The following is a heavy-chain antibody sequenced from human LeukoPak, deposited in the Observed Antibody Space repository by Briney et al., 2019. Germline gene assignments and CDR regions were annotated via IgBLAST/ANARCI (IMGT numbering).Heavy chain of an antibody. CDR2: ISSSSSYI. V-gene: IGHV3-21*01. D-gene: IGHD3-22*01. Sequence: PGGSLRFSCAASGFTFSSYSMNWVRQAPGKGLEWVSSISSSSSYIYYADSVKGRFTISRDNAKNSLYLQMNSLRAEDTAVYYCARGEYYYDSSGYPDHFDYWGQGTLVTVSS. CDR1: GFTFSSYS. J-gene: IGHJ4*02. CDR3: ARGEYYYDSSGYPDHFDY.